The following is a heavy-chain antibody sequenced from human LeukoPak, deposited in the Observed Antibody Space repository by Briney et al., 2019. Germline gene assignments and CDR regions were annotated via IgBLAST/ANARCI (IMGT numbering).Heavy chain of an antibody. V-gene: IGHV4-59*08. CDR1: GGSISSYY. D-gene: IGHD2-2*02. Sequence: SETLSLTCTVSGGSISSYYWSWIRQPPGKGLEWIGYIYYSGSTNYNPSLKSRVTISVDTSKNQFSLKLSSVTAADTAVYYCARHPPRDCSSSSCYKRWFDPWGQGTLVTVSS. CDR2: IYYSGST. CDR3: ARHPPRDCSSSSCYKRWFDP. J-gene: IGHJ5*02.